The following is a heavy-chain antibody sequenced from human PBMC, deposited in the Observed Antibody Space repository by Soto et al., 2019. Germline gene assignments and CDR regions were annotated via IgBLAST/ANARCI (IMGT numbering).Heavy chain of an antibody. V-gene: IGHV4-61*01. CDR1: GGSVSSGSYY. J-gene: IGHJ4*02. CDR3: ARSGSYSWVDY. D-gene: IGHD1-26*01. CDR2: IYYSGST. Sequence: KPSETLSLTCAVSGGSVSSGSYYWNWIRQPPGKGLEWIGYIYYSGSTNYNPSPKSRVTISVDTSKNQFSLKLSSVTAADTAVYYCARSGSYSWVDYWGQGTLVTVSS.